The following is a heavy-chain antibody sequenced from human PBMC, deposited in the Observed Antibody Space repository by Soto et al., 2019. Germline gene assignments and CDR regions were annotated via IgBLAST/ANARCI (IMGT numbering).Heavy chain of an antibody. CDR3: ARGLRTGNYGMDV. V-gene: IGHV1-69*13. Sequence: GASVKVSCKASGGTVDNYAVSWVRQAPGQGLEWMGGVIPMFETVNYAQRFQGRLTIAADESTSTAYMELTSLTSADTAIYFCARGLRTGNYGMDVWGQGTTVTVSS. J-gene: IGHJ6*02. CDR2: VIPMFETV. CDR1: GGTVDNYA. D-gene: IGHD2-15*01.